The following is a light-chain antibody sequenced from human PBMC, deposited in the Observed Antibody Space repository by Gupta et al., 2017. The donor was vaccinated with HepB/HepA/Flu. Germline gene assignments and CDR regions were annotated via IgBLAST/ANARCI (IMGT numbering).Light chain of an antibody. V-gene: IGLV1-40*01. CDR2: DNS. CDR1: STNIGEGDD. J-gene: IGLJ2*01. Sequence: QSLLTPPPSVSGAPGQRVTLSCTLGSTNIGEGDDVHWYQHLPWTAPKLLIYDNSKRPSGVPDRFSGSKSGNTASVAITGRQAEEEAEYYCNSYASSMSGVVFGTGTKLTVL. CDR3: NSYASSMSGVV.